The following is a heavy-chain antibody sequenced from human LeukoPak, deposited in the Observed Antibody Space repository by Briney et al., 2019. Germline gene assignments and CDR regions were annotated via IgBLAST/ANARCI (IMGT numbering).Heavy chain of an antibody. J-gene: IGHJ6*03. Sequence: SETLSLTCTVSGGSVSSGGYYWSWIRQHPGKGLEWIGYIYYSGNTYYNPSLESRLTISLDTSTNQFSLKLGSVAAADTAVYYCATTGYYYYVDVWGKGTTVTVSS. CDR3: ATTGYYYYVDV. V-gene: IGHV4-31*03. D-gene: IGHD2-8*02. CDR1: GGSVSSGGYY. CDR2: IYYSGNT.